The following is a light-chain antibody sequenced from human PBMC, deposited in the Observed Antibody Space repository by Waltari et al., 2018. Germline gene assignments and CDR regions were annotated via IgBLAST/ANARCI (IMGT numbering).Light chain of an antibody. CDR1: QSVSSN. CDR3: QQYNNWPPPT. V-gene: IGKV3-15*01. Sequence: EIVMTQSPATLSVSPGARATLSCRASQSVSSNLAWYQQKPGQAPRLLIYGASTRATGIPARFSGSGSGTEFTLTISSLQSEDFAVYYCQQYNNWPPPTFGQGTKVEIK. J-gene: IGKJ1*01. CDR2: GAS.